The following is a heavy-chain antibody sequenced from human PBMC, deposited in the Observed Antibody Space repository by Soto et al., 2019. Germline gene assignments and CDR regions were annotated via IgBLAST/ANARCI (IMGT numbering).Heavy chain of an antibody. J-gene: IGHJ4*02. CDR1: GYTFTSYG. D-gene: IGHD5-18*01. Sequence: GASVKVSCKASGYTFTSYGISWVRQAPGQGLEWMGWISAYNGNTTYAQKLKGRVTMTRDTSTSTVYMELSSLRSDDTAVYYCARDLKGGYNYSPGSFVDYWGQGTLVTVSS. V-gene: IGHV1-18*01. CDR3: ARDLKGGYNYSPGSFVDY. CDR2: ISAYNGNT.